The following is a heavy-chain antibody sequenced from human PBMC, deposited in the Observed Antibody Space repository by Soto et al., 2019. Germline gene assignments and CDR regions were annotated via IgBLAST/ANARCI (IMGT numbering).Heavy chain of an antibody. Sequence: EVQLLESGGGLVQPGGSLRLSCVASGFPFSSYAMSWVRQTPGRGLECVSSISSGSNTYYTDSVRGRFTISRDNSKNSLYLQMSSLRADHTALYYCAKASATGKSDGMDVWGQGTTVSVSS. CDR1: GFPFSSYA. CDR2: ISSGSNT. V-gene: IGHV3-23*01. D-gene: IGHD7-27*01. CDR3: AKASATGKSDGMDV. J-gene: IGHJ6*02.